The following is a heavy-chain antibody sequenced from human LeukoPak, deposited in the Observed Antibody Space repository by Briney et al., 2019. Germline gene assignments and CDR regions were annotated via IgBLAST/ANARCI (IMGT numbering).Heavy chain of an antibody. V-gene: IGHV3-7*03. D-gene: IGHD6-6*01. CDR3: ASSVLGRRSY. CDR2: IKQDGSEK. CDR1: GFTLSSYW. Sequence: GGSLRLSCAASGFTLSSYWMSGVRQAAGKGGEWVANIKQDGSEKYYVDAVKGRFTISRDNSKNSLYLQMNSLRAEDTAVYYCASSVLGRRSYWRQATLVTVSS. J-gene: IGHJ4*02.